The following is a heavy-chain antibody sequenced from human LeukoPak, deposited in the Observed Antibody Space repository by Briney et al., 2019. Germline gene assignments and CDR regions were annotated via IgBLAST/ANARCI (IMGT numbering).Heavy chain of an antibody. J-gene: IGHJ4*02. Sequence: SETLSLTCAVYGGSFSGYYWGWTRQPPGKGLEWIGEIDDSGGTNYNPSLKSRVTISVDTSKNQFSLKLDSVTAADTAVYYCARGGGAAAGTWGQGTLVTVSS. CDR3: ARGGGAAAGT. D-gene: IGHD6-13*01. CDR1: GGSFSGYY. V-gene: IGHV4-34*01. CDR2: IDDSGGT.